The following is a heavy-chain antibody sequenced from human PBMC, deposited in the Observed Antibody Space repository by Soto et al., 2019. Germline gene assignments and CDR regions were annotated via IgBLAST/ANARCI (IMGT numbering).Heavy chain of an antibody. CDR2: ITYDGANG. J-gene: IGHJ4*02. D-gene: IGHD1-26*01. V-gene: IGHV3-30*09. Sequence: PGGSLRLSCLASGFIFRSYAMHWVRQAPGKGLEWMAVITYDGANGYYADSVRGRFAISRDNSKSTLFLQMNSLRPEDTAVYYCARAFSGSYPNFDYWGQGTLVTVSS. CDR3: ARAFSGSYPNFDY. CDR1: GFIFRSYA.